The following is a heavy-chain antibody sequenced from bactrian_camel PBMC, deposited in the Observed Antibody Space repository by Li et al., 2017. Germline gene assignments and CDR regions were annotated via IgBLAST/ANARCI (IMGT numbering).Heavy chain of an antibody. CDR2: IDTDGGVT. CDR3: AARAGGVSSFNAQWYAY. J-gene: IGHJ4*01. V-gene: IGHV3S28*01. Sequence: QLVESGGGSVQAAGSLKLSCVASGYAFSSGCLGWFRQRPGNEREGIATIDTDGGVTTYADSVKDRFTISQVSQDNAKNTLYLQMDNLKPEDTAMYYCAARAGGVSSFNAQWYAYWGQGTQVTVS. CDR1: GYAFSSGC. D-gene: IGHD2*01.